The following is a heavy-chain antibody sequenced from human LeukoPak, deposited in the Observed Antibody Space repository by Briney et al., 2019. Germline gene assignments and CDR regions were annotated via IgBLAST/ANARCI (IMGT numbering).Heavy chain of an antibody. Sequence: ASVKVSCKASGGTFSSYAISWVRQAPGQGLEWMGWIIPIFGTANYAQKFQGRVTITTDESTSTAYMELSSLRSEDTAVYYCARDPEYYYDSSGYFGYFDHWGQGTLVTVSS. V-gene: IGHV1-69*05. CDR1: GGTFSSYA. D-gene: IGHD3-22*01. J-gene: IGHJ4*02. CDR2: IIPIFGTA. CDR3: ARDPEYYYDSSGYFGYFDH.